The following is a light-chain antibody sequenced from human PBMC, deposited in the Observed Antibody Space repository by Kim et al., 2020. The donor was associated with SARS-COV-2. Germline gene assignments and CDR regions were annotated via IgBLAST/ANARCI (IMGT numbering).Light chain of an antibody. J-gene: IGLJ1*01. CDR2: EVT. V-gene: IGLV2-8*01. CDR1: SRDVGAYNF. Sequence: PGQSVTISCTGTSRDVGAYNFVSWHQQHPGKAPKLLIYEVTKRPSGVPDRFSASKSGNTASLTVSGLQAEDEADYYCGSHAGGKYVFGPGTKVTVL. CDR3: GSHAGGKYV.